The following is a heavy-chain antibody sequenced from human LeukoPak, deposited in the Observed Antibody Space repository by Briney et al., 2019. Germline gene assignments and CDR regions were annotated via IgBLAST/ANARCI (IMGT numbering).Heavy chain of an antibody. D-gene: IGHD2-2*01. CDR2: IYPYDSHA. CDR1: GYSFTSYW. V-gene: IGHV5-51*01. J-gene: IGHJ4*02. CDR3: ARHGAPAASDY. Sequence: ESLKISCKGSGYSFTSYWIGWVRQMPGKGLEWMGIIYPYDSHARYTPSFQGQVTISADKSISTAYLQWSSLKASDTAMYYCARHGAPAASDYWGQGTLVTVSS.